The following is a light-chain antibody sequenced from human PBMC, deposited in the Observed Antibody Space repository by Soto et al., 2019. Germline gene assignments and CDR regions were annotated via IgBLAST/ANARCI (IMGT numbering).Light chain of an antibody. CDR2: WAS. V-gene: IGKV4-1*01. J-gene: IGKJ2*01. CDR3: QQYYSPGYT. Sequence: DIVMTQSPDSLAVSLGERATINCKSSQSVLYSSNNKNYLSWYQQKPGQPPKLLIYWASTRESGVPDRFSGSGSATDVTLTIRSLQAEDVAVYYCQQYYSPGYTFGQGTKLEIK. CDR1: QSVLYSSNNKNY.